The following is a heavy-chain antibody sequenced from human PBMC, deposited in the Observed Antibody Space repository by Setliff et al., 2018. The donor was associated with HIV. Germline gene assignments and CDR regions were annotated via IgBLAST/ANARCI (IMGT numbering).Heavy chain of an antibody. Sequence: SETLSLTCTVSGGSISSGIYYWSWIRQPAGQGLEWIGHIYYSGSTNYNPSLKSRVTISVDTSEKQFSLKLSSVTAADTAVYYCTRDWRAYGLMGSWGQGMLVTVSS. CDR2: IYYSGST. V-gene: IGHV4-61*09. CDR3: TRDWRAYGLMGS. D-gene: IGHD4-17*01. J-gene: IGHJ5*02. CDR1: GGSISSGIYY.